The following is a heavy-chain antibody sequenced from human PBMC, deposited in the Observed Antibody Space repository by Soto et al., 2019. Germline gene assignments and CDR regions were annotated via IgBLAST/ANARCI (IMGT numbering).Heavy chain of an antibody. D-gene: IGHD1-26*01. J-gene: IGHJ4*02. CDR3: ARDSGSYDFDY. CDR1: VCTFSSYA. CDR2: IIPIFGTA. Sequence: SVKVSCKASVCTFSSYAISWVRQAPGQGLEWMGGIIPIFGTANYAQKFQGRVTITADESTSKAYMELSSLRSEDTAVYYCARDSGSYDFDYWGQGTLVTVSS. V-gene: IGHV1-69*13.